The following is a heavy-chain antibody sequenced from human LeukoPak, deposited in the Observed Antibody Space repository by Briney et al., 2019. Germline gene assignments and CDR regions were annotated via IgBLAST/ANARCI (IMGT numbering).Heavy chain of an antibody. Sequence: GGSLRLSCAASGFTFSRHAMSWFRQAPAKGPEWVSAIGGSGGDTCYADSVKGRFTISRDNSKNTLYLQMNSLRAEDTAVYYCAKDPDCTSGICYTFFDYWGQGTLVTVSS. CDR2: IGGSGGDT. CDR1: GFTFSRHA. CDR3: AKDPDCTSGICYTFFDY. V-gene: IGHV3-23*01. D-gene: IGHD2-8*01. J-gene: IGHJ4*02.